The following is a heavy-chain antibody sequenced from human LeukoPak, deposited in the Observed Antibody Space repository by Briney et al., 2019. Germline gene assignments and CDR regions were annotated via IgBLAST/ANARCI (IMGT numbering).Heavy chain of an antibody. CDR3: ASAAAYYYYQYMDV. V-gene: IGHV3-20*04. CDR1: GFTFEADG. Sequence: GGSLRLSCAASGFTFEADGMSWVRQAPGKGLEWVSGINWNGDSTGYADSVKGRSTISRDNAKNALYLQMNSLRAEDTALYYCASAAAYYYYQYMDVWGRGTTVIVCS. CDR2: INWNGDST. J-gene: IGHJ6*03. D-gene: IGHD6-13*01.